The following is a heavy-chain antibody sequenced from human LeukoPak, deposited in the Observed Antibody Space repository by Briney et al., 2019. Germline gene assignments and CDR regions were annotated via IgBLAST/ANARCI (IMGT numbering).Heavy chain of an antibody. Sequence: SGGSLRLSRAASGFTFSTYSMNWVRQAPGKGLEWVSYISGGSATIYYADSVKGRFTISRDNAKNSLYLQMNSLRDDDTAVYYCARPSVMTTRQFYFDYWGQGALVTVSS. CDR1: GFTFSTYS. CDR2: ISGGSATI. J-gene: IGHJ4*02. D-gene: IGHD1-14*01. V-gene: IGHV3-48*02. CDR3: ARPSVMTTRQFYFDY.